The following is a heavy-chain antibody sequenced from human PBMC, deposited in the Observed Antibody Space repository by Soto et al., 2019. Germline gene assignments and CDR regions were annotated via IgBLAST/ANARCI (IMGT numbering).Heavy chain of an antibody. D-gene: IGHD5-12*01. CDR2: VYYDGHT. Sequence: PSETLSLTCTVSGGSISSSSYYWGWIRQPPGKGLEWIGYVYYDGHTDYNPSLESRVTIAVDTSKNQFSLRLTSVTAADTAVYYCARDLFGGYCLDYWGQGALVTVSS. CDR1: GGSISSSSYY. J-gene: IGHJ4*02. CDR3: ARDLFGGYCLDY. V-gene: IGHV4-61*01.